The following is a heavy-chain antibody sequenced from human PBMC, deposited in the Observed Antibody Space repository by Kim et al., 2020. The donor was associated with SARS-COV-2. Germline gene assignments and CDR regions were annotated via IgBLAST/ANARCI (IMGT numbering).Heavy chain of an antibody. Sequence: SETLSLTCTVSGGSVSSGSYFWSWIRQPPGKGLEWIGYIYYSGNTNYNPSLKSRVXMSVDTSKNQFSLKXXSVTAADTAVYYCARXXXDFWSGYPYYFDYWGQGTXVTVSS. CDR2: IYYSGNT. V-gene: IGHV4-61*01. CDR3: ARXXXDFWSGYPYYFDY. J-gene: IGHJ4*02. D-gene: IGHD3-3*01. CDR1: GGSVSSGSYF.